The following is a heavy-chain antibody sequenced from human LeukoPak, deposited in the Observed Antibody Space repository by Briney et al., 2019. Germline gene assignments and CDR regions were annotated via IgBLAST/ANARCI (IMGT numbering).Heavy chain of an antibody. CDR2: IYYSGST. CDR3: ARDQGAFDI. Sequence: PSETLSLTRTVSGGSISSYYWSWVRQPPGKGLGWGGYIYYSGSTNYNPSLKSRVTIAVDTSKNQFSLKLSSVTAADTAVYYCARDQGAFDIWGQGTMVTVSS. CDR1: GGSISSYY. V-gene: IGHV4-59*12. J-gene: IGHJ3*02.